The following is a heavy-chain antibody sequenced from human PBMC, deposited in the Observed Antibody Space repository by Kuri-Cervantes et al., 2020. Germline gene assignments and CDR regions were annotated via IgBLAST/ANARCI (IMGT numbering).Heavy chain of an antibody. CDR2: LSHSGSI. D-gene: IGHD3-10*01. CDR1: GGSISSYY. V-gene: IGHV4-34*01. J-gene: IGHJ5*02. Sequence: SETLSLTCTVSGGSISSYYWNWVRQPPGKGLEWIGELSHSGSIKYNPSLRSRITMSEDTSKTQLSLRLTSLTAADTAMYYCMRTEIIFGELRETWGQGTLVTVSS. CDR3: MRTEIIFGELRET.